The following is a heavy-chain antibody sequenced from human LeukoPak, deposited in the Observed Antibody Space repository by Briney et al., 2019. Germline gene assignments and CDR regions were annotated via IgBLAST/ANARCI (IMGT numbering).Heavy chain of an antibody. V-gene: IGHV3-23*01. D-gene: IGHD5-18*01. CDR3: AKQDTSMDYFDY. CDR2: ISGSDGYT. CDR1: GFTFSSYG. Sequence: PGGSLRLSCAASGFTFSSYGMSWVRQAPGKGLEWVSVISGSDGYTYYADSVKGRFTISRDNSKNTLYLQMNSLRAEDTAIYYCAKQDTSMDYFDYWGRGTLVSVSS. J-gene: IGHJ4*02.